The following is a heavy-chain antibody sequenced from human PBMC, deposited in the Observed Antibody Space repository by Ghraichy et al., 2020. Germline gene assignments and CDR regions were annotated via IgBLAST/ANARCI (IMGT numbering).Heavy chain of an antibody. CDR3: ATGLTRIAARHHGDYFDY. Sequence: ASLKVSCKVSGYTLTELSMHWVRQAPGKGLEWMGGFDPEDGETIYAQKFQGRVTMTEDTSTDTAYMELSSLRSEDTAVYYCATGLTRIAARHHGDYFDYWGQGTLVTVSS. CDR2: FDPEDGET. D-gene: IGHD6-6*01. CDR1: GYTLTELS. V-gene: IGHV1-24*01. J-gene: IGHJ4*02.